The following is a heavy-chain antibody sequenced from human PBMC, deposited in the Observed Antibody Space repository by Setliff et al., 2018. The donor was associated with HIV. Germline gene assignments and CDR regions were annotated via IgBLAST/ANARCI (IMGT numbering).Heavy chain of an antibody. CDR2: ITYSGSA. V-gene: IGHV4-39*01. D-gene: IGHD2-8*01. CDR3: ARPTTGLGGGAAFDI. Sequence: SETLSLTCTVSGESISGSSYSWGWIRQPPGKGPEWIGSITYSGSARYNPSLKSRVAISVDMSKNQFSLRLNSVTAADTAVYYCARPTTGLGGGAAFDIWGQGTMVTVSS. J-gene: IGHJ3*02. CDR1: GESISGSSYS.